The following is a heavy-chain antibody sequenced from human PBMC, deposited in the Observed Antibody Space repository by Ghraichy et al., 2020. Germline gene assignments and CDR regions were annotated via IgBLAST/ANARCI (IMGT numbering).Heavy chain of an antibody. CDR1: GFTFSSYG. CDR2: IWYDGSDK. Sequence: GGSLRLSCVASGFTFSSYGMHWVRQAPGKGLECVALIWYDGSDKYYADSVKGRFTISRDNSKNTLYLQMNSLRAEDTAVYYCARDNYAGPGGSGSYGDFWGQGTLVTVSS. D-gene: IGHD3-10*01. J-gene: IGHJ4*02. V-gene: IGHV3-33*01. CDR3: ARDNYAGPGGSGSYGDF.